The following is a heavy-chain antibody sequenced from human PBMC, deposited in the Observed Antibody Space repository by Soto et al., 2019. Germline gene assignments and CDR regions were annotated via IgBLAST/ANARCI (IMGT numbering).Heavy chain of an antibody. D-gene: IGHD4-17*01. CDR2: ISAYNGNT. J-gene: IGHJ4*02. V-gene: IGHV1-18*01. CDR1: GYTFTSYG. Sequence: ASVKVSCTASGYTFTSYGISWVRQAPGQGLEWMGWISAYNGNTNYAQKLQGRVTMTTDTSTSTAYMELRSLRSDDTAVYYCATTPDYGDYLDYWGQGTLVTVSS. CDR3: ATTPDYGDYLDY.